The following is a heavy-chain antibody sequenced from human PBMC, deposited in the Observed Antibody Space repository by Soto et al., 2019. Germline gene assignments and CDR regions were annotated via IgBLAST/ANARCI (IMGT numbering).Heavy chain of an antibody. CDR2: IIPLFGTP. V-gene: IGHV1-69*01. J-gene: IGHJ4*02. CDR3: ARDRDDYGSGNYYTRIDF. D-gene: IGHD3-10*01. CDR1: GGIFSTYA. Sequence: QVQLVQSGAEVKKPGSSVKVSCKASGGIFSTYAISWLRQAPGQGLEWMGGIIPLFGTPNDAQRCQGRVTIPATEATTTAHMELSRLRSEDTAVYYCARDRDDYGSGNYYTRIDFWGQGTLVTVSS.